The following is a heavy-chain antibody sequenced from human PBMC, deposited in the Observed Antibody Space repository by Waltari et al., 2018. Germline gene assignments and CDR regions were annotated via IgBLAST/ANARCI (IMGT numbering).Heavy chain of an antibody. CDR2: IIPIFGTA. V-gene: IGHV1-69*05. Sequence: QVQLVQSGAEVKKPGSSVKVSCKASGGTFSSYAISWVRQAPGQGLEWMGGIIPIFGTANYAQKFQGRVTITTDESTSTAYMELSSLRSEDTAVYYCARDLMITFGGARGWFDPWGQGTLVTVSS. J-gene: IGHJ5*02. D-gene: IGHD3-16*01. CDR1: GGTFSSYA. CDR3: ARDLMITFGGARGWFDP.